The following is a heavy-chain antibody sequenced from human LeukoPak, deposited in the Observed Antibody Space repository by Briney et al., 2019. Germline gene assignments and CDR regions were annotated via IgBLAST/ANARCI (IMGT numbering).Heavy chain of an antibody. J-gene: IGHJ5*02. D-gene: IGHD6-13*01. CDR1: GFTFSSYW. CDR3: ARGYSSRLYNWLDP. V-gene: IGHV3-74*01. CDR2: ISYDGGDP. Sequence: PGGSLRLSCAASGFTFSSYWMHWVRQAPGKGLVWVSRISYDGGDPSYADSVKGRFTISRDNAKNTLYLQMNSLTAEDTAVYACARGYSSRLYNWLDPWGQGTLVTVSS.